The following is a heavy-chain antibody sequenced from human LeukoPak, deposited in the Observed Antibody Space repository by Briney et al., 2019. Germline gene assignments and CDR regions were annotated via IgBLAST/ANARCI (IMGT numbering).Heavy chain of an antibody. D-gene: IGHD3-10*01. CDR2: IGGSGSST. CDR3: AKLWFGELGAVYFDY. Sequence: GGSLRLSCAASGFRLSNYAMSWVSQAPGKGLEWDSGIGGSGSSTYYADSVKGRFTISRDNSKNTLYLQMNSLRAEDTAVYHCAKLWFGELGAVYFDYWGHGTLVTVSS. V-gene: IGHV3-23*01. CDR1: GFRLSNYA. J-gene: IGHJ4*01.